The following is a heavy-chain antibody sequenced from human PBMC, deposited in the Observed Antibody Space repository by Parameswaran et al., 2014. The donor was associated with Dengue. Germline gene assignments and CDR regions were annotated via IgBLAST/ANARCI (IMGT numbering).Heavy chain of an antibody. J-gene: IGHJ2*01. V-gene: IGHV3-11*01. CDR3: ARDPYYYDSSGYSSWYFDL. Sequence: VRQMPGKGLEWVSYISSSGSTIYYADSVKGRFTISRDNAKNSLYLQMNSLRAEDTAVYYCARDPYYYDSSGYSSWYFDLWGRGTLVTVSS. CDR2: ISSSGSTI. D-gene: IGHD3-22*01.